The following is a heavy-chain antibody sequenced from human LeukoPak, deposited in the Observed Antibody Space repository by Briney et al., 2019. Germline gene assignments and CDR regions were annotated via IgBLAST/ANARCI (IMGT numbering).Heavy chain of an antibody. J-gene: IGHJ4*02. V-gene: IGHV3-11*04. CDR3: ARDGWYRASVLDF. CDR1: GFTLSDYY. CDR2: ISSSGSML. D-gene: IGHD1-26*01. Sequence: PGGSLRLSCTVSGFTLSDYYMSWVRQAPGKGLEWVSYISSSGSMLHYADSVEGRFTISRDNAKNSLYLQMSSLRVEDTAVYYCARDGWYRASVLDFWGQGTLVTVSS.